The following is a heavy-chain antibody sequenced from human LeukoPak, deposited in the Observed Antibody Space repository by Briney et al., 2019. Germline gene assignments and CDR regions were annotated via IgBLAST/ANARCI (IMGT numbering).Heavy chain of an antibody. CDR3: ARDRLIVVRLFDH. D-gene: IGHD3-22*01. CDR1: GFTFSNYS. V-gene: IGHV3-21*01. J-gene: IGHJ4*02. Sequence: PGGSLRLSCAASGFTFSNYSMNWVRQAPGKGLEWVSSISSSSSYIYYADSVKGRFTISRDNAKNSLYLQMNSLRAEDTAVYYCARDRLIVVRLFDHWGQGTLVTVSS. CDR2: ISSSSSYI.